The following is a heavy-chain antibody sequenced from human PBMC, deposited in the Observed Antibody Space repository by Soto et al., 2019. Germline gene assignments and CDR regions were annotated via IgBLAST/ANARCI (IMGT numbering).Heavy chain of an antibody. CDR2: INPSGGRT. Sequence: ASVKVSCKASGNSFTTYYMHWVPQAPGQGLEWMGIINPSGGRTTYAQKFQGRVTMTRDTSTSTFHMELSSLTSEDTAVYYCAGLYHYDSSGYYDYWGQGTLVTVSS. CDR3: AGLYHYDSSGYYDY. V-gene: IGHV1-46*01. D-gene: IGHD3-22*01. CDR1: GNSFTTYY. J-gene: IGHJ4*02.